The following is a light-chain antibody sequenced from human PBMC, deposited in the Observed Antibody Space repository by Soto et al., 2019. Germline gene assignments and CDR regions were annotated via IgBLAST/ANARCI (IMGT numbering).Light chain of an antibody. CDR3: CSYAGSSTYV. V-gene: IGLV2-23*01. J-gene: IGLJ1*01. Sequence: QSALTQPASVSGSPGQSITISCTGTSSDVGSYNLVSWYQQHPGKAPKLMIYEGCKRPSGVSNRFSGSKSGNTASLTISGLQAEDEADYYCCSYAGSSTYVFGTGTKVTVL. CDR2: EGC. CDR1: SSDVGSYNL.